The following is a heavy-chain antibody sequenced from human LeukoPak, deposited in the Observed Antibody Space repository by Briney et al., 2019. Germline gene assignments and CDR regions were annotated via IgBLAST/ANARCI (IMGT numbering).Heavy chain of an antibody. J-gene: IGHJ6*03. CDR2: IKQDGSEK. CDR3: ARIRFGESYAPKSYYYYYMDV. D-gene: IGHD3-10*01. V-gene: IGHV3-7*01. CDR1: GFTVSSNY. Sequence: GGSLRLSCAASGFTVSSNYVSWVRQAPGKGLEWVANIKQDGSEKYYVDSVKGRFTISRDNAKNSLYLQMNSLRAEDAAVYCCARIRFGESYAPKSYYYYYMDVWGKGTTVTISS.